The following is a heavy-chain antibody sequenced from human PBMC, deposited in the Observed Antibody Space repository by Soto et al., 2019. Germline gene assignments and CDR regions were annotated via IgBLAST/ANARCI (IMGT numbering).Heavy chain of an antibody. D-gene: IGHD3-3*01. V-gene: IGHV5-51*01. Sequence: HGESLKISCKGSGYSFTSYWIGWVRQMPGKGLEWMGITYPGDSDTRYSPSFQGQVTISADKSISTAYLQWSSLKASDTAMYYCARHRYYDFWSGYYEYYYYYMDVWGKGTTVTVSS. CDR3: ARHRYYDFWSGYYEYYYYYMDV. J-gene: IGHJ6*03. CDR1: GYSFTSYW. CDR2: TYPGDSDT.